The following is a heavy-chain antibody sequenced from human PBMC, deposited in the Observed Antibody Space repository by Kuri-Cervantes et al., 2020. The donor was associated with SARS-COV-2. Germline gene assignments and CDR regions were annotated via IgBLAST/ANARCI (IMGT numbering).Heavy chain of an antibody. CDR2: IIPIFGTA. Sequence: SVKVSCKASGYTFTGYYMHWVRQAPGQGLEWMGGIIPIFGTANYAQKFQGRVTITADESTSTAYMELSSLRSEDTAVYYCARDRHDYGDHFAPNRYYYYYGMDVWGQGTTVTVSS. D-gene: IGHD4-17*01. J-gene: IGHJ6*02. V-gene: IGHV1-69*13. CDR1: GYTFTGYY. CDR3: ARDRHDYGDHFAPNRYYYYYGMDV.